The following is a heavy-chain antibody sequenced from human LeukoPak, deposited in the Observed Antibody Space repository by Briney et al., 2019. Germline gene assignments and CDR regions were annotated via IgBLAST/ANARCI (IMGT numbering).Heavy chain of an antibody. CDR1: GFTFSNYG. Sequence: NAGGSLRLSCAASGFTFSNYGMHWVGQAPGKGLEWFSAMSSTSGHKYYADSVKGRFTISRDNAKNSLYLQMNSLRAEDTAVYYCARSIAVTLPDYWGQGTLVTVSS. J-gene: IGHJ4*02. CDR2: MSSTSGHK. D-gene: IGHD6-19*01. V-gene: IGHV3-21*01. CDR3: ARSIAVTLPDY.